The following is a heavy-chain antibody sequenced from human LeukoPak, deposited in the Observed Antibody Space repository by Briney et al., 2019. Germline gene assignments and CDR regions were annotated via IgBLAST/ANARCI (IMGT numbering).Heavy chain of an antibody. Sequence: SETLSLTCTVSGGSISSYYWSWIRQPAGKGLEWIGRIYTSGSTNYNPSLKSRVTMSVDTSKNQFSLRLRSVTAADTAVYFCARGRVSSSTWYSTYYYYFYMDVWGKGTTVTVSS. CDR2: IYTSGST. CDR3: ARGRVSSSTWYSTYYYYFYMDV. J-gene: IGHJ6*03. V-gene: IGHV4-4*07. D-gene: IGHD1-1*01. CDR1: GGSISSYY.